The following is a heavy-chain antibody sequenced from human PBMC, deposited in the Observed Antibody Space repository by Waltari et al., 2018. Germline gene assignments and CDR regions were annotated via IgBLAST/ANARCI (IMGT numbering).Heavy chain of an antibody. Sequence: EVQLFESGGDLVQPGGSLRLSCTASRLNLACHAMDWVRPDPGKGLGWFSSIGPDCGDSYHADSVKGRFTISRDNSKNTLYLQMNSLRAEDTAVYYCASRYYQLLYYYFEYWGQGTLVTVSS. J-gene: IGHJ4*02. D-gene: IGHD2-2*01. V-gene: IGHV3-23*01. CDR1: RLNLACHA. CDR3: ASRYYQLLYYYFEY. CDR2: IGPDCGDS.